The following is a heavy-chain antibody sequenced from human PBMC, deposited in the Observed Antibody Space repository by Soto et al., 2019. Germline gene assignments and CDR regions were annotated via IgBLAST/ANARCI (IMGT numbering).Heavy chain of an antibody. V-gene: IGHV4-34*01. CDR2: INHNGNN. CDR3: ARGGSNDWQVAFDI. J-gene: IGHJ3*02. Sequence: SETLSLTCVVSGGSFSTYYYSWIRQSPGKGLEWIGEINHNGNNNYSPSLKSRVTMSLDTSKNQFSLKLTSGTAADTAVYYCARGGSNDWQVAFDIWGQGTMVTVSS. CDR1: GGSFSTYY. D-gene: IGHD3-9*01.